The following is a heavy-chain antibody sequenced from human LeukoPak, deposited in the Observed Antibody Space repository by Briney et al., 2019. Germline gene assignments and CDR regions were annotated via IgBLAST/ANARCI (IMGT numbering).Heavy chain of an antibody. D-gene: IGHD3-22*01. V-gene: IGHV1-18*01. Sequence: ASVKVSCKASGYTFTSYGISWVRQAPGQGLEWMGWIGAYNGNTNYAQKLQGRVTMTTDTSTSTAYMELRSLRSDDTAVYYCARGDWGYYDLGPFDYWGQGTLVTVSS. CDR2: IGAYNGNT. J-gene: IGHJ4*02. CDR3: ARGDWGYYDLGPFDY. CDR1: GYTFTSYG.